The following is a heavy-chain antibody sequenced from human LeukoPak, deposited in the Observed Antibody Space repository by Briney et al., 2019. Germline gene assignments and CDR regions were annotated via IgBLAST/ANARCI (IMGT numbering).Heavy chain of an antibody. Sequence: PSETLSLTCTVSGGSISSSNYYWGWIRQPPGKGLGWIGSIYYSGSTYYNPSLKSRVTISVDTSKNQFSLKLSSVTAADTAVYYCARQYSSSFGTTSVWGKGTTVTVSS. CDR1: GGSISSSNYY. D-gene: IGHD6-6*01. J-gene: IGHJ6*04. CDR2: IYYSGST. V-gene: IGHV4-39*01. CDR3: ARQYSSSFGTTSV.